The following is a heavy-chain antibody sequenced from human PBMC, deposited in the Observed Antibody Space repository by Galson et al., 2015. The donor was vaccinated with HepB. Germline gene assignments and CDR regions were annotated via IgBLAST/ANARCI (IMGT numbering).Heavy chain of an antibody. D-gene: IGHD1-20*01. J-gene: IGHJ4*02. V-gene: IGHV4-61*01. CDR3: ARERANWNDHYFDY. Sequence: SETLSLTCTVSGGSVSSGSYYWSWIRQPPGKGLEWIGYIYYSGSTNYNPSLKSRVTISVDTSKNQFSLKLSSVTAADTAVYYCARERANWNDHYFDYWGQGTLVTVSS. CDR1: GGSVSSGSYY. CDR2: IYYSGST.